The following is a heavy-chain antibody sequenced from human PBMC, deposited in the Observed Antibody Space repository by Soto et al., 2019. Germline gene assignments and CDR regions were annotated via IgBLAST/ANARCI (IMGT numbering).Heavy chain of an antibody. CDR1: GFTLSSYA. V-gene: IGHV3-30-3*01. CDR3: ARALLRRYCSGGSCPNWFDP. D-gene: IGHD2-15*01. CDR2: ISYDGSNK. J-gene: IGHJ5*02. Sequence: GGSLRLSCAASGFTLSSYAMHWVRQAPGKGLEWVAVISYDGSNKYYADSVKGRFTISRDNSKNTLYLQMNSLRAEDTAVYYCARALLRRYCSGGSCPNWFDPWGQGTLVTVSS.